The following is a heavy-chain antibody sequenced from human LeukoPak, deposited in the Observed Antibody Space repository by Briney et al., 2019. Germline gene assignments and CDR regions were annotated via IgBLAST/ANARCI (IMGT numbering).Heavy chain of an antibody. V-gene: IGHV3-74*01. Sequence: GGSLRLSCATSGLTFRTTWMHWVRQAPGKGLMWVSRMNGEGTTIDYADSVKGRFIISRDNSKNTLYLQMNSLRAEDTAVYYCAKGSRSIAVDNLCDYWGQGSLVTVSS. CDR1: GLTFRTTW. D-gene: IGHD6-19*01. J-gene: IGHJ4*02. CDR3: AKGSRSIAVDNLCDY. CDR2: MNGEGTTI.